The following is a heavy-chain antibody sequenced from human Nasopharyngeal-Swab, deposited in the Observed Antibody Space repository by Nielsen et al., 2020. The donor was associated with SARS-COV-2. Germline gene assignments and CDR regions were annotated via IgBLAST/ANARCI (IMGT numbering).Heavy chain of an antibody. J-gene: IGHJ6*04. CDR2: IYYSGST. V-gene: IGHV4-31*02. Sequence: PGKGLEWIGYIYYSGSTYYNPPLKSRVTTSVDTSKNQFSLKLSSVTAADTAVYYCARQSWAGYYYDSSGYMDVWGKGTTVTVSS. D-gene: IGHD3-22*01. CDR3: ARQSWAGYYYDSSGYMDV.